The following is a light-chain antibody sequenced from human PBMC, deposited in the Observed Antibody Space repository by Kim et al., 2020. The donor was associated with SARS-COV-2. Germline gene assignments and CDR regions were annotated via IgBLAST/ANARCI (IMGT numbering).Light chain of an antibody. CDR1: QDISSY. CDR3: HQLKSDPQT. J-gene: IGKJ2*01. CDR2: SAS. Sequence: GDRVTITCGASQDISSYVAWYQQTPGKAPKLLIYSASFLQRGVPSRFSGSGSGTDFTLTIRSLQPEDVGTYYCHQLKSDPQTFGQGTKLEI. V-gene: IGKV1-9*01.